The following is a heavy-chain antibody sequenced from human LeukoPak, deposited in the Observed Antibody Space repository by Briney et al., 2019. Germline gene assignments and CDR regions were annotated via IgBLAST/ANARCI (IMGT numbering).Heavy chain of an antibody. CDR2: ISAYNGNT. Sequence: ASVKVSCKASGYSFTNYGISWVRQAPGQGLEWMGWISAYNGNTNYAQKLQGRVTMTTDTSTSTAYMELRSLRSDDTAVYYCAAPYYYDSSGYYYWGQGTLVTVSS. J-gene: IGHJ4*02. CDR1: GYSFTNYG. CDR3: AAPYYYDSSGYYY. V-gene: IGHV1-18*01. D-gene: IGHD3-22*01.